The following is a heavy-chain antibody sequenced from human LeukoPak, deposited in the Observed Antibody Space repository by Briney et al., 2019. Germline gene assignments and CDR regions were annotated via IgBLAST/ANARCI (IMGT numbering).Heavy chain of an antibody. CDR3: ARVARYSSGWYRERYFQH. CDR1: GYTFTSYY. Sequence: ASVKVSCKASGYTFTSYYMHWVRQAPGQGLEWMGIINPSGGSTSYAQKFQGRVTMTRDTSTSTVYMELSSLRSEDSAVYYCARVARYSSGWYRERYFQHWGQGTLVTVSS. D-gene: IGHD6-19*01. J-gene: IGHJ1*01. CDR2: INPSGGST. V-gene: IGHV1-46*01.